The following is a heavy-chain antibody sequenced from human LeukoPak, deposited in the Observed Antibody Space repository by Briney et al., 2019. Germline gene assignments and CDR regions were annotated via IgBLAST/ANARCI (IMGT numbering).Heavy chain of an antibody. CDR1: GYTFTNYA. CDR3: ARDRWHCRVNCDSVYYFALDV. CDR2: INPGNGDT. D-gene: IGHD2-15*01. J-gene: IGHJ6*02. Sequence: ASVTVSFTGSGYTFTNYAIHWVRQAPGQSLEWLGWINPGNGDTKYSQDFQGRVTINTDTSAATAYVELNSLTSEDTAVYYCARDRWHCRVNCDSVYYFALDVWGQGTTVTVSS. V-gene: IGHV1-3*01.